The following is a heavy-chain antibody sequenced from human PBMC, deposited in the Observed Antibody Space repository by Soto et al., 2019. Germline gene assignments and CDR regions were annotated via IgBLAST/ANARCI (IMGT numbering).Heavy chain of an antibody. D-gene: IGHD2-2*01. V-gene: IGHV4-39*03. CDR2: LYNAGAT. CDR1: AGSIDTRSYY. J-gene: IGHJ5*02. CDR3: VASGSGTYCYDWFKP. Sequence: SLTLSLTCTVSAGSIDTRSYYFGWIRQPPAKGLEWIGSLYNAGATQYNSSLKCRVTIFADKSQNQFSLRLTSVTAAATAVYFCVASGSGTYCYDWFKPWGPGTRV.